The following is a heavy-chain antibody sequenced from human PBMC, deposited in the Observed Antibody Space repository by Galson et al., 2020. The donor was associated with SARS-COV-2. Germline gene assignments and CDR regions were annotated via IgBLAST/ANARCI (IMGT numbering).Heavy chain of an antibody. J-gene: IGHJ6*02. CDR2: IYYSGST. CDR3: ARESNYYYYGMDV. V-gene: IGHV4-59*01. Sequence: SETLSLTCTVSGGSISSYYWSWIRQPPGKGLEWIGYIYYSGSTNYNPSLKSRVTISVDTSKNQFSLKLSSVTAADTAVYYCARESNYYYYGMDVWGQGTTVTVSS. CDR1: GGSISSYY.